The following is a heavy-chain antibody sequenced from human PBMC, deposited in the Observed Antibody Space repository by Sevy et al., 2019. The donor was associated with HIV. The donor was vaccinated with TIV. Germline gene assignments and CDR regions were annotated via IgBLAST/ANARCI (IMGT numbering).Heavy chain of an antibody. CDR1: GFTVSSNH. V-gene: IGHV3-53*01. D-gene: IGHD6-13*01. Sequence: GGSLRLSCAASGFTVSSNHMSWVRQAPGKGLEWVSVIYSGGSTYYADSVKGRFTISRDNSKNTLYLQMNSLRAEDTAVYYCAISSSLNFDYWGQGTLVTVSS. J-gene: IGHJ4*02. CDR2: IYSGGST. CDR3: AISSSLNFDY.